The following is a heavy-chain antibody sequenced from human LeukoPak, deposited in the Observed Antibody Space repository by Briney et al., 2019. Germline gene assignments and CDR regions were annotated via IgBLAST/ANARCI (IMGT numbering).Heavy chain of an antibody. V-gene: IGHV4-59*08. CDR1: GGSISSYY. CDR2: IYYSGST. Sequence: SETLSPTCTVSGGSISSYYWSWIRQPPGKGLEWIGYIYYSGSTNYNPSLKSRVTISVDTSKNQFSLKLSSVTAADTAVYYCARHCSSTSCHYYYMDVWGKGTTVTVSS. D-gene: IGHD2-2*01. J-gene: IGHJ6*03. CDR3: ARHCSSTSCHYYYMDV.